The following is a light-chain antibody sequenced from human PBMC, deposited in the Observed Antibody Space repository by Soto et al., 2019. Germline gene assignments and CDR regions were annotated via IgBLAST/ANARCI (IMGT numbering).Light chain of an antibody. CDR3: ATWDDSLSGWV. J-gene: IGLJ3*02. CDR1: SSNIESNY. CDR2: SNN. Sequence: QSVLTQPPSASGTPGQRVTISCSGSSSNIESNYVYWYQQFPGTAPKLLIHSNNQRPSGVPDRFSGSKSGTSASLAISGLRSEDEADYYCATWDDSLSGWVFGGGTKVTVL. V-gene: IGLV1-47*02.